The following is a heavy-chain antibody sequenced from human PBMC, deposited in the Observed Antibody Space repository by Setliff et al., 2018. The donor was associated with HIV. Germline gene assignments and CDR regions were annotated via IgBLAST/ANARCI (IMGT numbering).Heavy chain of an antibody. CDR2: IIPIFGTV. Sequence: SVKVSCKASGGTFSSYAISWVRQAPGQGLEWMGGIIPIFGTVKYAQKFQGRVTMTRDTSTSTAYMELSSLRSEDTAVYYCARDPSPYYSDDSGYPDDAFDIWGQGTMVTVSS. CDR1: GGTFSSYA. D-gene: IGHD3-22*01. J-gene: IGHJ3*02. CDR3: ARDPSPYYSDDSGYPDDAFDI. V-gene: IGHV1-69*05.